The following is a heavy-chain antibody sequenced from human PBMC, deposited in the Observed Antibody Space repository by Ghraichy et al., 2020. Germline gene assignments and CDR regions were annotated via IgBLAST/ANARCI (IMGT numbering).Heavy chain of an antibody. D-gene: IGHD6-6*01. V-gene: IGHV4-31*03. Sequence: SETLSLTCTVSGGSISSGGYYWSWIRQHPGKGLEWIGYIYYSGSTYYNPSLKSRVTISVDTSKNQFSLKLSSVTAADTAVYYCARDTGWPLAARPGGTWDYWGQGTLVTVSS. J-gene: IGHJ4*02. CDR1: GGSISSGGYY. CDR2: IYYSGST. CDR3: ARDTGWPLAARPGGTWDY.